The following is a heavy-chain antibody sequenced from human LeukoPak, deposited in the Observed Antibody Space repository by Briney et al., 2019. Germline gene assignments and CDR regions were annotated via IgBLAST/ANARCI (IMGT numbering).Heavy chain of an antibody. CDR2: ISGSCGST. V-gene: IGHV3-23*01. Sequence: GGSLRLSCAASGFTFSSYAMSWVRQAPGKGLEWVSAISGSCGSTYYADSVKGRFTISRDNSKNTLYLQMNSLRAEDTAVYYCAKDLTGIAAAGHFDYWGQGTLVTVSS. CDR3: AKDLTGIAAAGHFDY. CDR1: GFTFSSYA. J-gene: IGHJ4*02. D-gene: IGHD6-13*01.